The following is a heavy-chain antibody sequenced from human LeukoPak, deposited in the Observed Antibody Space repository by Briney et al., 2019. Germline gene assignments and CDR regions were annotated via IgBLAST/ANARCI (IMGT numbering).Heavy chain of an antibody. V-gene: IGHV1-2*02. CDR2: INPNSGGT. D-gene: IGHD6-19*01. J-gene: IGHJ4*02. Sequence: ASVKVSCKASGYTFTGYSMHWVRQAPGQGLEWMGWINPNSGGTNYAETVQGRVTITRDTSNSTAYMEMSRQRSDDTAVYYCARDHFAVAGNLDYWGQGTLVAVSS. CDR1: GYTFTGYS. CDR3: ARDHFAVAGNLDY.